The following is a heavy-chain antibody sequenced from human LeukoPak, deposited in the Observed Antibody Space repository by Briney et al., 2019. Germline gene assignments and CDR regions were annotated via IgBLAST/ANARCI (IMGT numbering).Heavy chain of an antibody. CDR1: GGPITSSDHF. CDR3: ARHGGSSIWYPSWFDP. V-gene: IGHV4-39*01. D-gene: IGHD6-13*01. J-gene: IGHJ5*02. Sequence: SETLSLTCTVSGGPITSSDHFWAWSRQPPGKGLEWIGSIYYRGSTYYNPSLKSRVTISIDTSKNQFSLKLGSVTAADTAVYYCARHGGSSIWYPSWFDPWGRGTLVTVSS. CDR2: IYYRGST.